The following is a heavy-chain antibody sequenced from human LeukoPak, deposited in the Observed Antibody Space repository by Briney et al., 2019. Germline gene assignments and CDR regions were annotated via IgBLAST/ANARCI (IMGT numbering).Heavy chain of an antibody. D-gene: IGHD3-3*01. V-gene: IGHV1-2*02. CDR1: GYTFTGYY. CDR3: ARGGRTNYDFWSGYYPDDY. CDR2: INPNSGGT. Sequence: ASVKVSCKASGYTFTGYYMHWVRQAPGQGLEWMGWINPNSGGTNSAQKFQDRVTLTRDTSISTAYVLRSGLRSDDTAVYYCARGGRTNYDFWSGYYPDDYWGQGTLVTVSS. J-gene: IGHJ4*02.